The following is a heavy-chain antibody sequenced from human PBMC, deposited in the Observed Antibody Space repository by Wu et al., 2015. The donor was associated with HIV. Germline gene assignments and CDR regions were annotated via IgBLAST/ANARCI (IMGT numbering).Heavy chain of an antibody. Sequence: QVQLVQSGAEVKKPGASVKVSCKASGYTFTTSDIHWVRQASGQGLEWMGWINPNSGNTGYAQKFQGRVTMTRNTSISTAYMELSSLRSEDTAVYYCAQNYYGSGSYYPPTDAFDIWGQGTMVTVSS. CDR3: AQNYYGSGSYYPPTDAFDI. CDR1: GYTFTTSD. J-gene: IGHJ3*02. V-gene: IGHV1-8*01. CDR2: INPNSGNT. D-gene: IGHD3-10*01.